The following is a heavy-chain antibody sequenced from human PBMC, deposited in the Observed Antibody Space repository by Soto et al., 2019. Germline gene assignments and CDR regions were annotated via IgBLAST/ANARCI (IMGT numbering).Heavy chain of an antibody. V-gene: IGHV4-34*01. D-gene: IGHD2-15*01. Sequence: SETLSLTCAVYGGSFSGYYWSWIRQPPGKGLEWIGEINHSGSTNYNPSLKSRVTISVDTSKNQFSLKLSSVTAADTAVYYCARVAHCSGGSCYSEMDYYYGMDVWGQGTTVTVSS. CDR2: INHSGST. J-gene: IGHJ6*02. CDR3: ARVAHCSGGSCYSEMDYYYGMDV. CDR1: GGSFSGYY.